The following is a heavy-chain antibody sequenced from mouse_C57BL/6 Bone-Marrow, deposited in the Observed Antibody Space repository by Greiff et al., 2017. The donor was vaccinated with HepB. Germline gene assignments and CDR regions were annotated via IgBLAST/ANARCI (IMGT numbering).Heavy chain of an antibody. CDR1: GFTFSDYG. Sequence: EVQWVESGGGLVQPGGSLKLSCAASGFTFSDYGMAWVRQAPRKGPEWVAFISNLAYSIYYADTVTGRFTISRENAKNTLYLEMSSLRSEDTAMYYCARHVYYDYDGYAMDYWGQGTSVTVSS. CDR3: ARHVYYDYDGYAMDY. CDR2: ISNLAYSI. V-gene: IGHV5-15*01. J-gene: IGHJ4*01. D-gene: IGHD2-4*01.